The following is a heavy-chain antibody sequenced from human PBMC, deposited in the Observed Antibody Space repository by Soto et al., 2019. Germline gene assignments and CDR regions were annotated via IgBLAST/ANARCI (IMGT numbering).Heavy chain of an antibody. CDR1: GGTFSNHA. V-gene: IGHV1-69*12. CDR2: IIHIFSTT. CDR3: AREVAADGTFREDVFDI. D-gene: IGHD6-13*01. Sequence: QVHLVQSGAEVKKPGSSVKVSCKASGGTFSNHAINGVRQAPGQGLECMGRIIHIFSTTNYAQKFQGRVTFPADESTVTAYMELSSLTHDDTAVYYCAREVAADGTFREDVFDIWGQGTLVTVSS. J-gene: IGHJ3*02.